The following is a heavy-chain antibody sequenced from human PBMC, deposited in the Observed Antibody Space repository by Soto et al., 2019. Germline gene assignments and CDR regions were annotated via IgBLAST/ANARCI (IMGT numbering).Heavy chain of an antibody. Sequence: GGSLRLSCAASGFTFDDYGMSWVRQAPGKGLEWVSGINWNGGSTGYADSVKGRFTISRDNAKNSLYLQMNSLRAEDTALYYCARVGWGYCSGGSCKGYGMDVWGQGTTVTVSS. CDR2: INWNGGST. J-gene: IGHJ6*02. D-gene: IGHD2-15*01. V-gene: IGHV3-20*04. CDR1: GFTFDDYG. CDR3: ARVGWGYCSGGSCKGYGMDV.